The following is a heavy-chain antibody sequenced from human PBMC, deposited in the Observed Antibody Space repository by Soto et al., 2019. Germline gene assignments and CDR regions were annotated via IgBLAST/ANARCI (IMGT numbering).Heavy chain of an antibody. V-gene: IGHV4-31*03. J-gene: IGHJ4*01. CDR2: IYYTGNT. D-gene: IGHD4-4*01. CDR1: GGSICSGRSICSGGHY. CDR3: ASLRDGYNNVNVDY. Sequence: PSETLSLTCTVSGGSICSGRSICSGGHYWTWIRQHPGKGLEWIGYIYYTGNTYYNPSLKSRVTISVDTSKNQFSLKLSSVTAADTAFYYCASLRDGYNNVNVDYWGPGTLVSVS.